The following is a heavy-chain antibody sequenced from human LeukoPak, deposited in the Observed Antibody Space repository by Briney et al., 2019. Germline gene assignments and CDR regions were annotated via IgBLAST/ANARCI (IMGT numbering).Heavy chain of an antibody. J-gene: IGHJ4*02. CDR3: TTGTVTTVVDY. CDR2: IKSRTDGGTT. V-gene: IGHV3-15*01. CDR1: GFTFSNAW. Sequence: GGSLRLSCAASGFTFSNAWMSWVRQAPGKGLEWVGRIKSRTDGGTTDYAAPVKGRFTISRDDSKNTLYLQMNSLRTEDTAVYYCTTGTVTTVVDYWGQGTLVTVSS. D-gene: IGHD4-17*01.